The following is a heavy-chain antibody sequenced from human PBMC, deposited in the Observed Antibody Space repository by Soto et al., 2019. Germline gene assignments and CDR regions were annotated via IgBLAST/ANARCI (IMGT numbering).Heavy chain of an antibody. V-gene: IGHV1-8*01. Sequence: ASVKVSCKASGYTFTSYDINWVRQATGQGLEWMGWMNPNSGNTGYAQKFQGRVTMTRNTSISTAYMELSSLRSEDTAVYYCARGQNVLRFLEWYSPGFDYWGQGTLVTVSS. CDR2: MNPNSGNT. J-gene: IGHJ4*02. D-gene: IGHD3-3*01. CDR1: GYTFTSYD. CDR3: ARGQNVLRFLEWYSPGFDY.